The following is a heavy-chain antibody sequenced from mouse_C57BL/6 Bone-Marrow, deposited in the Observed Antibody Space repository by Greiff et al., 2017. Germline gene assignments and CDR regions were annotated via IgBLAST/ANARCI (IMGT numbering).Heavy chain of an antibody. D-gene: IGHD1-1*01. Sequence: VQLQQSGAELVRPGASVKLSCTASGFNIKDDYMHWVKQTPEQGLEWIGWIVPENGDTAYASKFQGQATITADTSSNTAYLQLSSLTSEDTAVYYCTTGYYGSSYGYWGQGTTLTVSS. J-gene: IGHJ2*01. CDR1: GFNIKDDY. CDR3: TTGYYGSSYGY. CDR2: IVPENGDT. V-gene: IGHV14-4*01.